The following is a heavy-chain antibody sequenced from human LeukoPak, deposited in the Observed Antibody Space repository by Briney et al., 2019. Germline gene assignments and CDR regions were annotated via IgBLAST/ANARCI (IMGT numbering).Heavy chain of an antibody. CDR2: INHSGST. V-gene: IGHV4-34*01. D-gene: IGHD5-24*01. CDR1: GGSISSYY. CDR3: ARHLGRDGPIGY. Sequence: PSETLSLTCTVSGGSISSYYWSWIRQPPGKGLEWIGEINHSGSTNYNPSLKSRVTISVDTSKNQFSLKLSSVTAADTAVYYCARHLGRDGPIGYWGQGTLVTVSS. J-gene: IGHJ4*02.